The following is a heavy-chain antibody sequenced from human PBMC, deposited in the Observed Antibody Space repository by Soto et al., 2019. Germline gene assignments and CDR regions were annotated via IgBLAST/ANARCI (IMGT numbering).Heavy chain of an antibody. CDR2: ITTGAANT. CDR3: AKGGYDSSGYYYFDY. D-gene: IGHD3-22*01. V-gene: IGHV3-23*01. Sequence: VQLLESGGGLVQPGGSLRLSCAASGFTFGSYAMSWVRQAPGKGLEWVSSITTGAANTFYADSVKGRFTISRDNSRNTLYLQMDSLKADDTGVYHCAKGGYDSSGYYYFDYWGQGTLVTVSS. CDR1: GFTFGSYA. J-gene: IGHJ4*02.